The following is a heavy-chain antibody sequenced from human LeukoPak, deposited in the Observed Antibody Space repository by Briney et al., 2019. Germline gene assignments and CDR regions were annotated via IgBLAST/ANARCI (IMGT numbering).Heavy chain of an antibody. Sequence: GGSLRLSCEASGISLSNYWLTWVRQAPGKGLEWVANIRQDGKEIYYVDSAKGRFTISRDDAKNSVFLEMNGLRVEDTAIYYCAIEGDFCTGFPGWLGPWGQGSQVTVSS. V-gene: IGHV3-7*01. D-gene: IGHD3/OR15-3a*01. CDR2: IRQDGKEI. CDR1: GISLSNYW. CDR3: AIEGDFCTGFPGWLGP. J-gene: IGHJ5*02.